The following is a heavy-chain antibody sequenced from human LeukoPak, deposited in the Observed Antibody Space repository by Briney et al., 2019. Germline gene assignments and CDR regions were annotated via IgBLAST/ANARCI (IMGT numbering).Heavy chain of an antibody. CDR2: IYYSRST. V-gene: IGHV4-59*01. Sequence: PSETLSLTCTVSGGSTSSYYWSWLRQPPGKGLEWIGYIYYSRSTNYNPSLKSRVTISVDTSKNQFSLKLSSVTAADTAVYYCARAGYDFWSGYPTPLGIWGQGTMVTVSS. D-gene: IGHD3-3*01. CDR1: GGSTSSYY. CDR3: ARAGYDFWSGYPTPLGI. J-gene: IGHJ3*02.